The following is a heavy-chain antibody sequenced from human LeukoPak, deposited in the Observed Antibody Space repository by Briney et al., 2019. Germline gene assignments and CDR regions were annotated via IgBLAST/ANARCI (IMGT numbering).Heavy chain of an antibody. CDR2: SIPIFGTA. CDR3: ARDPTTVPPSGYFDL. CDR1: GYTLTELS. Sequence: SVKVFCKASGYTLTELSMHWVRQAPGQGLEWMGESIPIFGTANYAQKFQGRVTITADKSTSTAYMELSSLRSEDTAVYYCARDPTTVPPSGYFDLWGRGTLVTVSS. V-gene: IGHV1-69*06. D-gene: IGHD4-17*01. J-gene: IGHJ2*01.